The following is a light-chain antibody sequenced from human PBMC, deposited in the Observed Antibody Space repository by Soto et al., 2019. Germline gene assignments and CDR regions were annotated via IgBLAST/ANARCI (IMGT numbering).Light chain of an antibody. CDR1: TSDVGGYNY. J-gene: IGLJ1*01. Sequence: QSALTQPRSVSGSPGQSVTISCTGTTSDVGGYNYVSWYQHHPGKAPKVLIYDVTKRPSGVPDRFSGSKSGNTASLTISGLQAEDDGDYFCCSYAGSYNFYVFGTGTKVTV. CDR3: CSYAGSYNFYV. CDR2: DVT. V-gene: IGLV2-11*01.